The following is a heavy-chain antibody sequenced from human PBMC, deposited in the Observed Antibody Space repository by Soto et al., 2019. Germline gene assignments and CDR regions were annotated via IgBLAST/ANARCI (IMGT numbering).Heavy chain of an antibody. V-gene: IGHV4-61*01. Sequence: SETLSLTCTVSGGSVSSGSYYWTWIRQPPGKGLEWIGYIYNSGSTNYNPSLKSRVIISVDTSKNQFSLKLNSVTAADTAVYYCASQGGWYFDYWGQGTLVTVSS. CDR3: ASQGGWYFDY. D-gene: IGHD3-16*01. J-gene: IGHJ4*02. CDR1: GGSVSSGSYY. CDR2: IYNSGST.